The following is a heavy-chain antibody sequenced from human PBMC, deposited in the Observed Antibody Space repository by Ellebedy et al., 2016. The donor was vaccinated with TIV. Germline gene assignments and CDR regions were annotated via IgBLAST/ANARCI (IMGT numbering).Heavy chain of an antibody. CDR1: GFTFSSYS. CDR2: ISSSSSYI. V-gene: IGHV3-21*01. CDR3: ARGRSLNYYYYYGMDV. Sequence: GESLKISXAASGFTFSSYSMNWVRQAPGKGLEWVSSISSSSSYIYYADSVKGRFTISRDNAKNSLYLQMNSLRAEDTAVYYCARGRSLNYYYYYGMDVWGQGTTVTVSS. J-gene: IGHJ6*02.